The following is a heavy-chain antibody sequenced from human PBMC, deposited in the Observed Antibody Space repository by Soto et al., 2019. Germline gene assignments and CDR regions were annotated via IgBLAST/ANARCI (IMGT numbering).Heavy chain of an antibody. CDR3: ETEKGGSQYYYYGLDV. V-gene: IGHV1-69*12. J-gene: IGHJ6*02. D-gene: IGHD3-10*01. CDR1: GGTFSSYA. CDR2: IIPIFGTA. Sequence: QVQLVQSGAEVKKPGSSVKVSCKASGGTFSSYAISWVRQAPGLGLEWMGGIIPIFGTADYAQKFQGRATIPADPSTSTAETKLSSLRSEDTAVYYCETEKGGSQYYYYGLDVWGQGTTVTVSS.